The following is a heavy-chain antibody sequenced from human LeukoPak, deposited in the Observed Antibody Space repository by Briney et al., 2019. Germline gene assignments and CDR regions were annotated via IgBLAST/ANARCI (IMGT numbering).Heavy chain of an antibody. CDR3: ARVELRQVFMDV. J-gene: IGHJ6*02. V-gene: IGHV4-59*08. CDR1: GGSISSYY. D-gene: IGHD1-26*01. CDR2: IYYSGST. Sequence: PSETLSLTCTVSGGSISSYYWSWIRQPPGKGLEWIGYIYYSGSTNYNPSLKSRVTISVDTSKNQFSLKLSSVTAADTAVYYCARVELRQVFMDVWGQGTTVTVSS.